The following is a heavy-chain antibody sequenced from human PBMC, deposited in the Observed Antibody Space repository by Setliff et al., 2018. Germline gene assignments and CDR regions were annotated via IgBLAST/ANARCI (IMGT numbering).Heavy chain of an antibody. J-gene: IGHJ4*02. CDR2: IYYGGST. D-gene: IGHD1-26*01. CDR1: GGSISSYY. CDR3: ASYGSNY. V-gene: IGHV4-59*01. Sequence: PSETLSLTCTVSGGSISSYYWSWIRQPPGKGLEWIGYIYYGGSTNYNPSLKSRVTISVDTSKNQFSLKLSSVTAADTAVYYCASYGSNYWGQGTLVTVSS.